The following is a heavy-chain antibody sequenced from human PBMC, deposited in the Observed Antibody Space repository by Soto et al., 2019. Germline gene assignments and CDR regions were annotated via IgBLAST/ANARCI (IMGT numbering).Heavy chain of an antibody. J-gene: IGHJ4*02. Sequence: QLQLQESGPGLVKPSETLSLTCTVSGDSVSSSTYYWGWIRHPPGRGLEWIGSILHGGNTYYNPSPKRRVTISVDTSKHQFSLKLSSVAASDTAIYYFARHLGAAGGYYGYWGQGTLVTVSS. CDR2: ILHGGNT. V-gene: IGHV4-39*01. CDR1: GDSVSSSTYY. CDR3: ARHLGAAGGYYGY. D-gene: IGHD3-10*01.